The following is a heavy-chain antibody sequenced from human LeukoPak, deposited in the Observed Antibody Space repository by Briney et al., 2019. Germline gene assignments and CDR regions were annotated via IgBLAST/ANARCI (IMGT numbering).Heavy chain of an antibody. J-gene: IGHJ6*02. V-gene: IGHV1-8*01. D-gene: IGHD1-26*01. CDR1: GYTFTSYD. Sequence: ASVKVSCKASGYTFTSYDINWVRQATGQGLEWMGWMNPNSGNTGYAQKFQGRVTMTRNTSISSAYMELSSLRSEDTAVYYCARYRWELLPGDYYGMDVWGQGSTVTVSS. CDR3: ARYRWELLPGDYYGMDV. CDR2: MNPNSGNT.